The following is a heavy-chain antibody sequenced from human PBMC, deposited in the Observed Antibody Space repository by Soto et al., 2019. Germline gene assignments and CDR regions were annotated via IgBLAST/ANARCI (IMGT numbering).Heavy chain of an antibody. CDR1: GFIFRDFY. Sequence: GGSLRLSCAASGFIFRDFYMSWIRQVPGKGLEWLSKISSSSSSTDYADSVKGRFTISRDNAKNSLYLQMNSLRAEDTAVYYCARAFSGSYYRYFQNWGQGTLVTVS. CDR3: ARAFSGSYYRYFQN. V-gene: IGHV3-11*06. CDR2: ISSSSSST. D-gene: IGHD1-26*01. J-gene: IGHJ1*01.